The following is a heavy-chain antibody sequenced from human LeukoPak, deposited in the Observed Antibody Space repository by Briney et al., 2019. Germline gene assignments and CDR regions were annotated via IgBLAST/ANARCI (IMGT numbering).Heavy chain of an antibody. CDR2: INPNSGGT. J-gene: IGHJ4*02. V-gene: IGHV1-2*02. D-gene: IGHD3-16*02. CDR3: ARGMERYDYVWGSYPRGGNFDY. Sequence: ASVKVSCKXSGYTFTGYYMHWVRQAPGQGLEWMGWINPNSGGTNYSQKFQGRVTMTRDTSISTASMELSRLRSDDTAVYYCARGMERYDYVWGSYPRGGNFDYWGQGTLVTVSS. CDR1: GYTFTGYY.